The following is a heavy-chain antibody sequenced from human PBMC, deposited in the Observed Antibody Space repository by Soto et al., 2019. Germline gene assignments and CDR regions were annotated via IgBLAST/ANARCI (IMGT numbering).Heavy chain of an antibody. CDR1: GVSISSGGYY. D-gene: IGHD3-22*01. CDR2: IYYSGST. J-gene: IGHJ4*02. Sequence: SETLSLTCTVSGVSISSGGYYWSWIRQHPGKGLEWIGYIYYSGSTYYNPSLKSRVTISVDTSKNQFSLKLSSVTAADTAVYYCARGPGYYYDSSGYRPFDYWGQGTLVTVSS. CDR3: ARGPGYYYDSSGYRPFDY. V-gene: IGHV4-31*03.